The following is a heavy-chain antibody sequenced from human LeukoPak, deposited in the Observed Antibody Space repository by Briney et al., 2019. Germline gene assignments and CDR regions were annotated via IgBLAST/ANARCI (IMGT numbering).Heavy chain of an antibody. V-gene: IGHV1-69*13. CDR1: GGTFSSYA. Sequence: SVKVSCKASGGTFSSYAISWVRQAPGQGLEWMGGIIPIFGTANYAQKFQGRVTITADESTSTAYMELSSLRSEDTAVYYCARVRASTDPMYYYYYYYMDVWGKGTTVTVSS. J-gene: IGHJ6*03. CDR2: IIPIFGTA. CDR3: ARVRASTDPMYYYYYYYMDV. D-gene: IGHD5/OR15-5a*01.